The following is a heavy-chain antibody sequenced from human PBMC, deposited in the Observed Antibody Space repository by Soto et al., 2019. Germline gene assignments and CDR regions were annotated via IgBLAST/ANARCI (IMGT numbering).Heavy chain of an antibody. J-gene: IGHJ4*02. Sequence: SETLSLTCAVYGGSFSGYYWSWIRQPPGKGLEWIGSINYSGSTYYNPSLKSRITTSVDTSKKQFSLKMSSVTAADSAVYFCARLEGLATISYYFDFWGQGALVTVSS. CDR1: GGSFSGYY. D-gene: IGHD3-9*01. CDR2: INYSGST. V-gene: IGHV4-34*01. CDR3: ARLEGLATISYYFDF.